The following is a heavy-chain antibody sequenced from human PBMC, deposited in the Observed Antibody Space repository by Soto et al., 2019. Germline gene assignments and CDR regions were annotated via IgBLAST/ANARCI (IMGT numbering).Heavy chain of an antibody. V-gene: IGHV1-24*01. J-gene: IGHJ5*02. CDR1: GYTLTELS. CDR2: FDPEDGET. D-gene: IGHD6-13*01. Sequence: PSVKVSCKVSGYTLTELSMHWVRQAPGKGLEWMGGFDPEDGETIYAQKFQGRVTMTEDTSTDTAYMELSSLRSEDTAVYYCATDPWGQQLDNWFDPWGQGTLVTVSS. CDR3: ATDPWGQQLDNWFDP.